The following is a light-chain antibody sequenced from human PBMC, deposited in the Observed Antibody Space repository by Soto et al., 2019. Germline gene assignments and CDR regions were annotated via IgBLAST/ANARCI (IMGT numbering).Light chain of an antibody. CDR2: RTS. CDR3: QQYNNWPRAT. J-gene: IGKJ4*01. V-gene: IGKV3-15*01. CDR1: QSISSN. Sequence: EIVMTQSPATLSVSPGERATLSCRASQSISSNLAWYQQKPGQAPRLLMFRTSSRATGFPARFSGSGSGTEFNLTISSLQSEDFVVYYCQQYNNWPRATFCGGTQVEIK.